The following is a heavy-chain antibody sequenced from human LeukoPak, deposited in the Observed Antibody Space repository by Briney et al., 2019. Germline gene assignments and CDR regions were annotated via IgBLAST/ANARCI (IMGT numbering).Heavy chain of an antibody. J-gene: IGHJ3*02. CDR1: GFTFTSSA. CDR2: IVVGSGNT. CDR3: AAAHYDSSGLRSAFDI. D-gene: IGHD3-22*01. V-gene: IGHV1-58*02. Sequence: SVKVSCKASGFTFTSSAMQWVRQARGQRLEWIGWIVVGSGNTNYAQKFQERVTITRDMSTSTAYMELSSLRSEDTAVYYCAAAHYDSSGLRSAFDIWGQGTMVTVSS.